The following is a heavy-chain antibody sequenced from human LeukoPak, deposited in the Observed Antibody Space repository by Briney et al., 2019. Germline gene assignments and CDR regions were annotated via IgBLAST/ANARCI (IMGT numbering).Heavy chain of an antibody. D-gene: IGHD3-22*01. CDR3: ASSGYYYDSSGYS. CDR2: IYHSGTT. Sequence: SETLSLTCTVSGGSISSGSYYWSWIRQPPGKGLEWIGIIYHSGTTYYSPSLKSRVTISVNTSKNQFSLKLSSVTAADTAVYYCASSGYYYDSSGYSWGQGTLVTVSS. V-gene: IGHV4-39*07. CDR1: GGSISSGSYY. J-gene: IGHJ5*02.